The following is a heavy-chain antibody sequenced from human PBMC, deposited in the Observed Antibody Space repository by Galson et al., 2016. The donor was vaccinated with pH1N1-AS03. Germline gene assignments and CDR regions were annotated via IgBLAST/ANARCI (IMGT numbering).Heavy chain of an antibody. CDR3: ARVDSSAYSDGWVPFDY. V-gene: IGHV3-53*01. CDR2: IYTGGDT. CDR1: GLSVAKNY. Sequence: SLRLSCAVSGLSVAKNYMSWVRQAPGKGLEWVSSIYTGGDTFYTDSVRGRFTISRDDSKNTLYLQMNSLRAADTAMCYCARVDSSAYSDGWVPFDYWGQGTLVTVSS. J-gene: IGHJ4*02. D-gene: IGHD5-24*01.